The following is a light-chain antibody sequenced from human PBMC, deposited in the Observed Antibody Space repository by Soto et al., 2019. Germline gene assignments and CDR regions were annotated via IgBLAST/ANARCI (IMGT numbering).Light chain of an antibody. Sequence: LTQPPSASGTPGQRVTISCSGSSSNIGSNYVYWYQQLPGTAPKLLIYRNNQRPSGVPDRFSGSKSGTSASLAISGLRSEDEADYYCAAWDDSLSVHYVFGTGTKVTVL. CDR3: AAWDDSLSVHYV. CDR1: SSNIGSNY. J-gene: IGLJ1*01. V-gene: IGLV1-47*01. CDR2: RNN.